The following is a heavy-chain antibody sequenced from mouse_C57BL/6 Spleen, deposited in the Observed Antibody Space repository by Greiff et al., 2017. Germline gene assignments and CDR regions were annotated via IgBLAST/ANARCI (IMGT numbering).Heavy chain of an antibody. CDR1: GYTFTNYW. CDR2: IYPGGGYT. J-gene: IGHJ2*01. D-gene: IGHD2-4*01. CDR3: ARSSLDYDAVDY. Sequence: QVQLKESGAELVRPGTSVKMSCKASGYTFTNYWIGWAKQRPGHGLEWIGDIYPGGGYTNYNEKFKGKATLTADKSSSTAYMQFSSLTSEDSAIYYCARSSLDYDAVDYWGQGTTLTVSS. V-gene: IGHV1-63*01.